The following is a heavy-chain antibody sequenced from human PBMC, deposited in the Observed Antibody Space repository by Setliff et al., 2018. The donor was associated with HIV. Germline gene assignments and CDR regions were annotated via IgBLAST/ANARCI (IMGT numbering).Heavy chain of an antibody. J-gene: IGHJ4*02. CDR2: IDYSGST. D-gene: IGHD3-22*01. CDR3: AREATYYYDGSGYYYFDY. V-gene: IGHV4-59*11. CDR1: GGSINDQY. Sequence: SETLSLTCTVPGGSINDQYFSWIRQPPGKGLEWIGSIDYSGSTNYNPSLKSRITISVDTSKNQFSLKLSSVTAADTAVYYCAREATYYYDGSGYYYFDYWGRGTLVTVSS.